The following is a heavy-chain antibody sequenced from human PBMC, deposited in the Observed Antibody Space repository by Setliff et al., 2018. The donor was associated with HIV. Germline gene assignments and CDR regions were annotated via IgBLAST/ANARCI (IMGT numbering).Heavy chain of an antibody. J-gene: IGHJ4*02. Sequence: GASVKVSCKVSGYSLTELSMHWVRRVPGKGFEWMGGFDPLKGKMVYAQAFRGRVTLTEVKSTETVYMELRRLGSDDTAVYYCTSFIWALGYFDYWGQGALVTVSS. CDR2: FDPLKGKM. CDR3: TSFIWALGYFDY. V-gene: IGHV1-24*01. D-gene: IGHD7-27*01. CDR1: GYSLTELS.